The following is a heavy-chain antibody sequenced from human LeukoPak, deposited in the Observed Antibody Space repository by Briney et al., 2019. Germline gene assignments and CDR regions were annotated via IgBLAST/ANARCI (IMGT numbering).Heavy chain of an antibody. J-gene: IGHJ4*02. CDR1: GGSISSSNW. D-gene: IGHD2-15*01. CDR2: IFHTGTT. V-gene: IGHV4-4*02. CDR3: ARETGSSGGFDY. Sequence: SETLSLTCAVSGGSISSSNWWSWVRQPPGKGLEWIGRIFHTGTTDYKTSLKGRVTISVDTSKNQFSLKLSSVTAADTAVYYCARETGSSGGFDYWGQGTLVTVSS.